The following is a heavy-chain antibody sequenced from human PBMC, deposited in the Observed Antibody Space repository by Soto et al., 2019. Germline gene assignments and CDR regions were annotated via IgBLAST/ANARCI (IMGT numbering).Heavy chain of an antibody. J-gene: IGHJ6*03. CDR1: GYTFTSYD. D-gene: IGHD2-2*01. CDR2: MNPNSGNT. V-gene: IGHV1-8*01. Sequence: ASVKVSCKASGYTFTSYDINWVRQATGQGLEWMGWMNPNSGNTGYAQKFQGRVTMTRNTSISTAYMELSSLRSEDTAVYYCARGIGYCSSTSCYEYYYYYYMDVWGKGTTVTVSS. CDR3: ARGIGYCSSTSCYEYYYYYYMDV.